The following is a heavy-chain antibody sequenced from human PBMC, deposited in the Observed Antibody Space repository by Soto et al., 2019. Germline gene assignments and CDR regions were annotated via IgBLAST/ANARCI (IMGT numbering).Heavy chain of an antibody. V-gene: IGHV3-74*01. D-gene: IGHD3-3*02. CDR3: ARDIRNLKDYYYYGMDV. CDR1: GFTFSSYW. CDR2: INSDGSST. Sequence: GGSLRLSCAASGFTFSSYWMHWVRQAPGKGLVWVSRINSDGSSTSYADSVKGRFTISRDNAKNTLYLQMNSLRAEDTAVYYCARDIRNLKDYYYYGMDVWGQGTTVTVSS. J-gene: IGHJ6*02.